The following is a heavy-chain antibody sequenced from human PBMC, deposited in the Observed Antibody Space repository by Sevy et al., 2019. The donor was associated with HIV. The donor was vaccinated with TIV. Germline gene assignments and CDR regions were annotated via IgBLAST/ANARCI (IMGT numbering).Heavy chain of an antibody. V-gene: IGHV3-7*01. CDR1: GFTFSSYW. Sequence: GGSLRLSCAASGFTFSSYWMSWVRQAPGKGLEWVANIKQDGSEKYYVDSVKGRFTISRDNAKNSLYLQMNSLRAEDTAVYYCARDLTGRGAVVGQLLRDWGQGTLVTVSS. D-gene: IGHD2-2*01. J-gene: IGHJ4*02. CDR3: ARDLTGRGAVVGQLLRD. CDR2: IKQDGSEK.